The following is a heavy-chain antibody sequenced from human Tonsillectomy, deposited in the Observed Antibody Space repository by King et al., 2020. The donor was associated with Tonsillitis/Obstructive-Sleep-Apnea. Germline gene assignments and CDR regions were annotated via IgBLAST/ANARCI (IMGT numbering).Heavy chain of an antibody. Sequence: VQLVESGAEVKKPGASVKVSCKATGYTFTNYYIHWVRQAPGQGLEWMGRINPSDSTTTYARKFQGRVTMTRDTSTSTVYMQLSSLRSEDTAVYYCAREGGRVVRGVTLYYWGPGTLVTVSS. J-gene: IGHJ4*02. CDR2: INPSDSTT. CDR1: GYTFTNYY. V-gene: IGHV1-46*01. CDR3: AREGGRVVRGVTLYY. D-gene: IGHD3-10*01.